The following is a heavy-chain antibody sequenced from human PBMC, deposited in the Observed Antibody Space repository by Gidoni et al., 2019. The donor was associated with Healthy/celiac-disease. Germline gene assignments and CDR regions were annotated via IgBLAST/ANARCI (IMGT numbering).Heavy chain of an antibody. D-gene: IGHD4-17*01. CDR3: AARGLGYY. J-gene: IGHJ4*02. CDR2: ISGSGGST. Sequence: EVQLLESGGGSVQPGGSLRLSCAASVFTCSSYARSCVRQAAGKGLELVSAISGSGGSTYYADSVKGRFTISRDNSKNTLYLQMNSLRAEDTAVYYCAARGLGYYWGQGTLVTVSS. CDR1: VFTCSSYA. V-gene: IGHV3-23*01.